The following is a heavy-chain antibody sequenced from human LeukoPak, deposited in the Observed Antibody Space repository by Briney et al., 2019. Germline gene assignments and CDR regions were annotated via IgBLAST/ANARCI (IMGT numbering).Heavy chain of an antibody. CDR3: ARDRDTNNWFDL. CDR1: GGSISSTPYY. D-gene: IGHD5-24*01. J-gene: IGHJ5*02. Sequence: SETLSHTCTVSGGSISSTPYYWGWVRQPPGKGLEWIGTIYYSGSTYYNPSLKSRITISVDTSKNQFSLKLSSVTAADTAVYYCARDRDTNNWFDLWGQGTLVTVSS. V-gene: IGHV4-39*01. CDR2: IYYSGST.